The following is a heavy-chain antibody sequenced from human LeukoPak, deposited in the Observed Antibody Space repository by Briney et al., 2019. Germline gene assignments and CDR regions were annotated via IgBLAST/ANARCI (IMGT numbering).Heavy chain of an antibody. V-gene: IGHV3-23*01. D-gene: IGHD1-26*01. CDR2: ISNSGGST. J-gene: IGHJ4*02. Sequence: GGSLRLSCAASGFTFSSYGMSWVRQAPGKGLEWVSSISNSGGSTYHADSVKGRFTISRDNFKNTLYLQMNSLRVEDTAVYYCARTGSSRFDYWGQGTLVTVSS. CDR3: ARTGSSRFDY. CDR1: GFTFSSYG.